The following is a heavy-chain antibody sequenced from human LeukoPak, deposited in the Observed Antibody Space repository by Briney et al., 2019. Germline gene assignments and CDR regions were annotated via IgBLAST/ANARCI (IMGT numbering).Heavy chain of an antibody. CDR2: IWYDGSNK. CDR3: AKLQGDVLRFLEWSSDAFDI. CDR1: GFTFSSYG. J-gene: IGHJ3*02. V-gene: IGHV3-33*06. Sequence: PGGSLRLSCAASGFTFSSYGMNWLRQAPGKGQEWAAVIWYDGSNKYYADSVKGRFTISRDNSKNTLYLQMNSLRAEDTAVYYCAKLQGDVLRFLEWSSDAFDIWGQGTMVTVSS. D-gene: IGHD3-3*01.